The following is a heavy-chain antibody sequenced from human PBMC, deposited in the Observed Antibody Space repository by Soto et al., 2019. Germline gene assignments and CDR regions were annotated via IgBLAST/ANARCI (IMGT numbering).Heavy chain of an antibody. V-gene: IGHV1-2*04. J-gene: IGHJ4*02. CDR2: INPNSGGT. CDR3: ARGSYCGGDCYSPFDY. D-gene: IGHD2-21*02. CDR1: GYTFTGYY. Sequence: QVQLVQSGAEVKKPGASVKVSCKASGYTFTGYYMHWVRQAPGQGLEWMGWINPNSGGTNYAQKFQGWVTMTRDTSISTAYMELSRLRSDDTAVYYCARGSYCGGDCYSPFDYWGQGTLVTVSS.